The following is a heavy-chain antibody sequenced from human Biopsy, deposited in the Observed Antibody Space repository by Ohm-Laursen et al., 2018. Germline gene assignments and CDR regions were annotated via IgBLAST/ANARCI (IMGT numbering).Heavy chain of an antibody. CDR1: GYSFTNHD. CDR2: VSGYNGNT. J-gene: IGHJ4*02. Sequence: ASVKVSCKTSGYSFTNHDITWVRQAPGQGLEWMGWVSGYNGNTNYAQKLQGRVTMTIDTSTSTVYMELRSLRSDDTAVYFCAKGGLSSGPLAYWGQGTLVTVSS. V-gene: IGHV1-18*01. CDR3: AKGGLSSGPLAY. D-gene: IGHD6-19*01.